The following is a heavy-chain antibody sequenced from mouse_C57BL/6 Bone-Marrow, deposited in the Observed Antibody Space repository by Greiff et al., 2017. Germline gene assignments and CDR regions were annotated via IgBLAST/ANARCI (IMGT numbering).Heavy chain of an antibody. D-gene: IGHD1-1*01. V-gene: IGHV1-15*01. J-gene: IGHJ2*01. CDR1: GYTFTDYE. CDR2: IDPETGGT. CDR3: TRWEYYGSHDY. Sequence: QVQLQQSGAELVRPGASVPLSCKASGYTFTDYEMHWVKQTPVHGLEWIGAIDPETGGTAYNQKFKGKAILTADKSSSTAYMELRSLTSEDSAVYYCTRWEYYGSHDYWGQGTTLTVSS.